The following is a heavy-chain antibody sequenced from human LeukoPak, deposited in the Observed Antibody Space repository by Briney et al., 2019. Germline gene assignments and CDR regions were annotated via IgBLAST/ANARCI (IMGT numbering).Heavy chain of an antibody. D-gene: IGHD6-19*01. Sequence: ASVNVSCKASGYTFTSYGISWVRQAPGQGLKWMGWISAYNCNTNYAQKLQGRVTMTTDTSTSTAYMELRSLRAKDRAMYYCAITEYSSGWEVYWGQGTLVTVSS. CDR1: GYTFTSYG. CDR3: AITEYSSGWEVY. V-gene: IGHV1-18*01. CDR2: ISAYNCNT. J-gene: IGHJ4*02.